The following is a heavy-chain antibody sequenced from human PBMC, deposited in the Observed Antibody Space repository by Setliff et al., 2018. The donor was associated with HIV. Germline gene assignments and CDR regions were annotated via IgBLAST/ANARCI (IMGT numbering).Heavy chain of an antibody. CDR2: IYTSGST. J-gene: IGHJ4*02. CDR1: GGSISSYY. V-gene: IGHV4-4*08. D-gene: IGHD4-17*01. Sequence: SETLSLTCTVSGGSISSYYWSWIRQPPGKGLEWIGYIYTSGSTNYNPSLKSRVTISVDTSKNQFSLKLSSVTAADTAVYYCARAFYGDRFYFDYWGQGTLVTVSS. CDR3: ARAFYGDRFYFDY.